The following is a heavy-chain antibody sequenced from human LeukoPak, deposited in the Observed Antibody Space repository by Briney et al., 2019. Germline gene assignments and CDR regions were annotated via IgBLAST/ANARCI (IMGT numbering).Heavy chain of an antibody. D-gene: IGHD6-13*01. CDR2: IIPIFGTA. Sequence: ASVRVSCKASGGTFSSYAISWVRQAPGQGPEWMGGIIPIFGTANYAQKFQGRVTITADESTSTAYMELSSLRSEDTAVYYCARDAIGQQLVFDNWFDPWGQGTLVTVSS. J-gene: IGHJ5*02. CDR1: GGTFSSYA. V-gene: IGHV1-69*13. CDR3: ARDAIGQQLVFDNWFDP.